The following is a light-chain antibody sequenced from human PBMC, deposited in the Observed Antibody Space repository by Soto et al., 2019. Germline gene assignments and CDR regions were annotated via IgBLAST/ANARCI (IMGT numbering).Light chain of an antibody. J-gene: IGKJ4*01. Sequence: DIQMTQSPSSLSASVGDRVTITCPASQAISYYLNWYQQKPGKAPKLLIYNASNLETGVPSRFSGSGSGTDFTFTISSLQPEYSATYYCQQYDNLLTCGGGTKVEIK. CDR3: QQYDNLLT. V-gene: IGKV1-33*01. CDR1: QAISYY. CDR2: NAS.